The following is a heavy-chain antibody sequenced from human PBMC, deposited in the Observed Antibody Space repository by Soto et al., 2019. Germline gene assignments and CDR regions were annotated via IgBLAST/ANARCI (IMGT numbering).Heavy chain of an antibody. D-gene: IGHD3-10*01. J-gene: IGHJ4*02. CDR1: GLTFSSYE. CDR3: AGEYGSGFPVY. CDR2: ISSGGGTT. Sequence: PGGSLRLSCAASGLTFSSYEMNWVRQAPGKGLEWVSYISSGGGTTYYADSVKGRFTISRDNAKNSLYLQMNGLRAEDTALYYCAGEYGSGFPVYWGQGTLVTVSS. V-gene: IGHV3-48*03.